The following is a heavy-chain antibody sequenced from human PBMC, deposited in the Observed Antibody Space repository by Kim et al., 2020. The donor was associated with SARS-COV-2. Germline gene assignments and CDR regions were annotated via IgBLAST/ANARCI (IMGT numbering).Heavy chain of an antibody. Sequence: TNYAGSVKGPFAVSRDNAKSTLYLQVHSWGAEDTAVYYCAKRTYRSYGMDVWGQGTTVTVSS. CDR2: T. D-gene: IGHD1-26*01. CDR3: AKRTYRSYGMDV. J-gene: IGHJ6*02. V-gene: IGHV3-74*01.